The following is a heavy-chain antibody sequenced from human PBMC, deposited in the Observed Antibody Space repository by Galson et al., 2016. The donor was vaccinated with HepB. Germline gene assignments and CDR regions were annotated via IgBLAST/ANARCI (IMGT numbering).Heavy chain of an antibody. Sequence: SETLSLTCAVSGASFSTSYWWSWVRQPPGKGLEWIGEIYYTGGSHYDPSLQSQVSISLDKSENHFSLRLSSVTAADTAVYYCARPSAGGYSYWYFDLWGRGTLVTVSS. CDR1: GASFSTSYW. J-gene: IGHJ2*01. CDR3: ARPSAGGYSYWYFDL. V-gene: IGHV4-4*02. D-gene: IGHD3-22*01. CDR2: IYYTGGS.